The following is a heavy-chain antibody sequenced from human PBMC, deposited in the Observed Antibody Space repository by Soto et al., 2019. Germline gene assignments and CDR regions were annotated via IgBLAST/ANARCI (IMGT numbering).Heavy chain of an antibody. Sequence: SVKVSCKASGGTFNTFAISWVRQAPGQGFEWLGGIIPIFRTPDYAQKFQGRVTITRDTSASTAYMELSSLRSEDTAVYYCARDLGGWPDYWGQGTLVTVSS. CDR2: IIPIFRTP. V-gene: IGHV1-69*05. D-gene: IGHD2-15*01. CDR3: ARDLGGWPDY. J-gene: IGHJ4*02. CDR1: GGTFNTFA.